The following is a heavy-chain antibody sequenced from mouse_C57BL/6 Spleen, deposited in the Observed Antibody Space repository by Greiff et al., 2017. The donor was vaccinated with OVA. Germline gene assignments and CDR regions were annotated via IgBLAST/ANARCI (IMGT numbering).Heavy chain of an antibody. J-gene: IGHJ4*01. CDR3: ARKDDYDRYYAMDY. CDR1: GFSLTSYG. Sequence: VQRVESGPGLVQPSQSLSITCTVSGFSLTSYGVHWVRQSPGKGLEWLGVIWSGGSTDYNAAFISRLSISKDNSKSQVFFKMNSLQADDTAIYYCARKDDYDRYYAMDYWGQGTSVTVSS. D-gene: IGHD2-4*01. V-gene: IGHV2-2*01. CDR2: IWSGGST.